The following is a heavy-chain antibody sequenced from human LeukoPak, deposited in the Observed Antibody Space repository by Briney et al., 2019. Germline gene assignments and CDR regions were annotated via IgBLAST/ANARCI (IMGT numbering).Heavy chain of an antibody. V-gene: IGHV3-11*04. D-gene: IGHD3-16*02. Sequence: PGGSLRLSCAASGFTFTDFYMSWIRQAPGKGLEWVSYISSSGTTIYYADSVMGRFTISRDNAKNSLYLQMNSLRAEDTAVYYCARGFADFVWGSYPSSYWGQGILVTVSS. CDR2: ISSSGTTI. CDR1: GFTFTDFY. CDR3: ARGFADFVWGSYPSSY. J-gene: IGHJ4*02.